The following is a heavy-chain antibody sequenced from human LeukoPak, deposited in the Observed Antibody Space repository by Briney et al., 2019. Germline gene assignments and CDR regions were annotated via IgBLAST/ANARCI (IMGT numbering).Heavy chain of an antibody. V-gene: IGHV1-18*01. J-gene: IGHJ4*02. Sequence: GASVKVSCKASGYTFTSYDINWVRQATGQGLEWMGWISAYNCNTNYAQKLQGRVTMTTDTSTSTAYMELRSLRSDDTAVYYCARDYVLRYFDPPPGQVFDYWGQGTLVTVSS. CDR1: GYTFTSYD. D-gene: IGHD3-9*01. CDR2: ISAYNCNT. CDR3: ARDYVLRYFDPPPGQVFDY.